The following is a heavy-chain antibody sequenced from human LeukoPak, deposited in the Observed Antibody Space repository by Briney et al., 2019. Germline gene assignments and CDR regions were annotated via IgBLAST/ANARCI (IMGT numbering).Heavy chain of an antibody. CDR3: ARVMRQLVRTDVYYYYMDV. CDR1: GYTFTSNG. J-gene: IGHJ6*03. D-gene: IGHD6-6*01. V-gene: IGHV1-18*01. CDR2: ISADNVNT. Sequence: ASVKVSCNASGYTFTSNGISWVRQAPGQGLEWMGWISADNVNTNYAQKLQGRVTMTTDTSTSTAYMVLRSLRSDDTAVYYCARVMRQLVRTDVYYYYMDVWGKGTTVTVSS.